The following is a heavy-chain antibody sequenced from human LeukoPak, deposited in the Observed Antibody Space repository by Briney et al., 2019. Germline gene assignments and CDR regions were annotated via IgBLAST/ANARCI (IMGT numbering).Heavy chain of an antibody. CDR1: GASISSFY. D-gene: IGHD3-22*01. CDR3: ARAYYYDSSARVAFDI. Sequence: SETLSLTCIVSGASISSFYWSWIRQPAGKGLEWIGRIYTSGTNYNPSLKSRVTMSVDTSKNQFSLKLSSVTAADTAVYYCARAYYYDSSARVAFDIWGQGTMVTVSS. V-gene: IGHV4-4*07. J-gene: IGHJ3*02. CDR2: IYTSGT.